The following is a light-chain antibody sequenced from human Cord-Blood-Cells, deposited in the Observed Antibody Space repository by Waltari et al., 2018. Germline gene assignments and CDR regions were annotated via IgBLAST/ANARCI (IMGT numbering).Light chain of an antibody. CDR1: SGSIARNY. Sequence: NFMLTQPHSVSESPGKTVTISCTRSSGSIARNYVQWYQQPPGSSPTTVIYEDNQRPSGVPDRFSGSIDSSSNSASLTISGLKTEDEADYYCQSYDSSNWVFGGGTKLTVL. CDR2: EDN. J-gene: IGLJ3*02. CDR3: QSYDSSNWV. V-gene: IGLV6-57*01.